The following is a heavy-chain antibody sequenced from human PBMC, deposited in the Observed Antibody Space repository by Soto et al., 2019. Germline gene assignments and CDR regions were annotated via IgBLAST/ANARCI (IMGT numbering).Heavy chain of an antibody. CDR3: ARLRYNWNYPDYYYMDV. V-gene: IGHV4-39*01. CDR2: IYYSGST. D-gene: IGHD1-7*01. J-gene: IGHJ6*03. Sequence: PSETLSLTCTVSGGSISSSSYYWGWIRQPPGKGLEWIGSIYYSGSTYYNPSLKSRVTISVDTSKNQFSLKLSSVTAADTAVYYCARLRYNWNYPDYYYMDVWGQGTTVTVSS. CDR1: GGSISSSSYY.